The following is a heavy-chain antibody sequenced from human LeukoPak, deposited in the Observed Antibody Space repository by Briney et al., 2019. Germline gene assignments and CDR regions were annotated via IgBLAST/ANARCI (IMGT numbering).Heavy chain of an antibody. D-gene: IGHD1-26*01. V-gene: IGHV1-3*04. Sequence: RASVTVSCKTSGYTFTNYGMHWVRQAPRQSPEWMGWINTGNGDTKSSQRFQDRVTLTRDTSARTAYMELNSLNSEDTAVYYCARVPLSDGSGHYYPHWGQGTLVTVSS. CDR1: GYTFTNYG. CDR3: ARVPLSDGSGHYYPH. J-gene: IGHJ1*01. CDR2: INTGNGDT.